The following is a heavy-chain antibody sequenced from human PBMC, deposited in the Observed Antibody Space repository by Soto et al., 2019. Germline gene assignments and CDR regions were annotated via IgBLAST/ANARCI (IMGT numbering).Heavy chain of an antibody. Sequence: QVQLVQSGAEVKKPGSSVKVSCKASGGTFSSYAISWVRQAPGQGLEWMGGIIPIFGTANYAQKFQGRVTITADKSTSTAYMELRSLRSEDTAVYYCARERLKGGGNLGYNWFDPWGQGTLVTVSS. CDR3: ARERLKGGGNLGYNWFDP. V-gene: IGHV1-69*06. CDR1: GGTFSSYA. D-gene: IGHD2-15*01. J-gene: IGHJ5*02. CDR2: IIPIFGTA.